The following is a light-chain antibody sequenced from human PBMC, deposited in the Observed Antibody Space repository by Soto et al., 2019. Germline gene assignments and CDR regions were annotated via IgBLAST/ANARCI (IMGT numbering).Light chain of an antibody. CDR3: HQYVSSPWT. Sequence: EIVLTQSPGTLSLSPGERATLSCRASQSVTSSYLAWYQQKPGQAPRLLIYGASSRATGIPHRFSGSGSGTDFTLTISRLEPEDFAVYYCHQYVSSPWTFGQGTKVEIK. CDR2: GAS. J-gene: IGKJ1*01. CDR1: QSVTSSY. V-gene: IGKV3-20*01.